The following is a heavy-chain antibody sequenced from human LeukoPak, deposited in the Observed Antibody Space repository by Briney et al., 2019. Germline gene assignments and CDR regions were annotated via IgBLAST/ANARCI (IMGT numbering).Heavy chain of an antibody. V-gene: IGHV5-51*01. Sequence: GESLKISCQGSGYSFTKYWIGWVRQMPGKGLEWMGIIYLGDSDTRYSPSFQGQVTISADKSINTVYLHWNSLKASDTAMYYCASFHISGKSYNGLHYWGQGTLVTVSS. CDR3: ASFHISGKSYNGLHY. J-gene: IGHJ4*02. CDR1: GYSFTKYW. CDR2: IYLGDSDT. D-gene: IGHD3-10*01.